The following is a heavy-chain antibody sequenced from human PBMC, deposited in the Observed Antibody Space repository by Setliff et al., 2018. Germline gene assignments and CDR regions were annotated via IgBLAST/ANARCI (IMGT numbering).Heavy chain of an antibody. CDR3: ARLPPLHTPMALTFDY. V-gene: IGHV4-59*08. CDR2: MYYSGDT. D-gene: IGHD5-18*01. J-gene: IGHJ4*02. CDR1: GGSVDSYY. Sequence: SETLSLTCTVSGGSVDSYYWSWIRQPPGKGLEWIGYMYYSGDTNYNPSLKSRVTISVDTSKNQFSLELRSVPAADTAVYYCARLPPLHTPMALTFDYWGQGILVTVSS.